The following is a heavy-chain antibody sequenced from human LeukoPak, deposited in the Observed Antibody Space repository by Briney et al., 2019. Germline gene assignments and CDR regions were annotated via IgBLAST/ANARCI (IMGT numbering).Heavy chain of an antibody. Sequence: GASVKVSCKASGYTFTGYYMHWVRQAPGQGLEWMGRINPNSGGTNYAQKFQGRVTMTRDTSISTAYMELSRLRSDDTAVYYCASHYYDSSGYYYDQKYFQHWGQGTQVTVSS. CDR1: GYTFTGYY. CDR3: ASHYYDSSGYYYDQKYFQH. J-gene: IGHJ1*01. CDR2: INPNSGGT. V-gene: IGHV1-2*06. D-gene: IGHD3-22*01.